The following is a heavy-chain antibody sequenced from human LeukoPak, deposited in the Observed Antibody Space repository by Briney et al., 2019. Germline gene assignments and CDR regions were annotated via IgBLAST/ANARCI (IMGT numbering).Heavy chain of an antibody. J-gene: IGHJ4*02. D-gene: IGHD3-9*01. CDR1: GFTFSSYG. V-gene: IGHV3-30*18. CDR3: AKGHYDILTGSLDY. Sequence: PGGSLRLPCAASGFTFSSYGMHWVRQAPGKGLEWVAVISYDGSNKYYADSVKGRFTISRDNSKNTLYLQMNSLRAEDTAVYYCAKGHYDILTGSLDYWGQGTLVTVSS. CDR2: ISYDGSNK.